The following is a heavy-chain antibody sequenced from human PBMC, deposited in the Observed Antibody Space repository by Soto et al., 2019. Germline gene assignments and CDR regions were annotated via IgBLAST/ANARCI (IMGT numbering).Heavy chain of an antibody. Sequence: GGSLRLSCAASGFTFSSYAMSWVRQAPGKGLEWVSAISGSGGSTYYADSVKGRFTISRDNSKNTLYLQMNSLRAEDTAVYYCAKDRDSSSWYGHAKYHDYWGQGTLVTVSS. CDR1: GFTFSSYA. CDR3: AKDRDSSSWYGHAKYHDY. CDR2: ISGSGGST. J-gene: IGHJ4*02. V-gene: IGHV3-23*01. D-gene: IGHD6-13*01.